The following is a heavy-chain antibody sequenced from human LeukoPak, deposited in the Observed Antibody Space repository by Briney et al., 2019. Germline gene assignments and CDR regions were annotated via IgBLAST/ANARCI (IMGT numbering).Heavy chain of an antibody. D-gene: IGHD3-10*01. J-gene: IGHJ4*02. CDR2: ISYDGSNK. Sequence: PGGSLRLSCAASGFTFSSYAMHWVRQAPGKGLEWVAVISYDGSNKYYADSVKGRFTISRDNPKNTLYLQMNSLRAEDTAVYYCARDYGSGKDVDYWGQGTLVTVSS. CDR1: GFTFSSYA. V-gene: IGHV3-30-3*01. CDR3: ARDYGSGKDVDY.